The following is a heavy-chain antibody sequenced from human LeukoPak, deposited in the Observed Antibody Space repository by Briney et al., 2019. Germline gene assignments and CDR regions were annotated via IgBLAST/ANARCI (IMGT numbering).Heavy chain of an antibody. CDR3: AKRAWYYDTSGYYYDY. CDR2: MSGSGGST. J-gene: IGHJ4*02. V-gene: IGHV3-23*01. D-gene: IGHD3-22*01. Sequence: GGSLRLSCEASGFTFSTYGISWVRQAPGKGLEWVSTMSGSGGSTYYADSVKGRFTMSRDNSNHTLYLQMKSLRVEDTAVYYCAKRAWYYDTSGYYYDYWGQGTLVTVSS. CDR1: GFTFSTYG.